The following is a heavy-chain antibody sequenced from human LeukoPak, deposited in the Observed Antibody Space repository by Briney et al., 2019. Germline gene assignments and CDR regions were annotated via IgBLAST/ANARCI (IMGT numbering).Heavy chain of an antibody. CDR1: GYSFTSYW. Sequence: GESLQISCKGSGYSFTSYWIGWVRQMPGKGLEWMGIIDPGDSDTKCSPPFQGQVTFSADRSISTAYLQWSSLRASDTAMYYCARLNDGFDIWGQGTMVTVSS. J-gene: IGHJ3*02. CDR2: IDPGDSDT. CDR3: ARLNDGFDI. V-gene: IGHV5-51*01.